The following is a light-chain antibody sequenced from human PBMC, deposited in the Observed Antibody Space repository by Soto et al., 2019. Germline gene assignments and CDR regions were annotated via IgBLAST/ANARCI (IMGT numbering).Light chain of an antibody. CDR1: QSVSSSY. V-gene: IGKV3-20*01. CDR3: QQYGSSPRT. CDR2: GAS. J-gene: IGKJ1*01. Sequence: EIVLTQSPGTLSLSPGERATLSCRASQSVSSSYLAWYQQKPGQAPRLLIYGASSRATGIPDRFSGGGSGTDFTLTISILEPEDFAVYYCQQYGSSPRTFGQGTKVDIK.